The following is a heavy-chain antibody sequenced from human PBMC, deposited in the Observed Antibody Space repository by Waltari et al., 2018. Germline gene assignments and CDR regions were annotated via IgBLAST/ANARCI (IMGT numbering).Heavy chain of an antibody. CDR2: INYSGTT. J-gene: IGHJ4*02. Sequence: QLQLQESGPGLVKPSETLSLTCTVSGGSSTSSRDYCGWIRQPPGKRFEWIGIINYSGTTYYNPSLKSQVTMSVDMSKNQFSLKLTSVTAADTAVYYCARFTQVAGSSLLDYWGQGTLVTVSS. D-gene: IGHD6-19*01. V-gene: IGHV4-39*01. CDR3: ARFTQVAGSSLLDY. CDR1: GGSSTSSRDY.